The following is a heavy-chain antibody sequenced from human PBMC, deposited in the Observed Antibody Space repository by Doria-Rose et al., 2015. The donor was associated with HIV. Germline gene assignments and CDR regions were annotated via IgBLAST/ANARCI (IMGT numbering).Heavy chain of an antibody. V-gene: IGHV4-31*03. CDR1: GASVSSRGYY. Sequence: QVQLQESGPGLVKPSETLSLTCSVSGASVSSRGYYWNWIRQVPGKGLESLGYTYYTGTSDYSPSLKSRLNMAVDTSKNQFSLKLGFVTVADTAVYYCARTGSYRELDYWGQGALVIVPA. J-gene: IGHJ4*02. D-gene: IGHD3-9*01. CDR3: ARTGSYRELDY. CDR2: TYYTGTS.